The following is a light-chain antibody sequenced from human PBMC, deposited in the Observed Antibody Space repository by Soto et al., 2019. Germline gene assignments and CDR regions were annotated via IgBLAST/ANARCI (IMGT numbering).Light chain of an antibody. CDR2: GAS. V-gene: IGKV3-20*01. J-gene: IGKJ4*01. CDR1: QSVSSNY. Sequence: EIVLTQSPGTLSLSPGDRATLSCRASQSVSSNYLAWYQQKPGQAPRLLIYGASSRATGIPDRFSGSGSGTDFTLTISRLEPEAFAVYYCQRYGTSLPLTFGGGTKVDI. CDR3: QRYGTSLPLT.